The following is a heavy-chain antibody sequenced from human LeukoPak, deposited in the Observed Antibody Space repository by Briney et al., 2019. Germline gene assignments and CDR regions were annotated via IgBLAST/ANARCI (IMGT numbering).Heavy chain of an antibody. Sequence: ASVKVSCKTSGYTFASYHIHWVRQAPGQGLEWMGIIKISGGSSTYAQMFQGRVTMTRDTSTRTVYMEMSSLTSEDTALYYCARVLGYCSGGSCYGYFDYWGQGTLVTVSS. V-gene: IGHV1-46*01. CDR2: IKISGGSS. CDR1: GYTFASYH. CDR3: ARVLGYCSGGSCYGYFDY. J-gene: IGHJ4*02. D-gene: IGHD2-15*01.